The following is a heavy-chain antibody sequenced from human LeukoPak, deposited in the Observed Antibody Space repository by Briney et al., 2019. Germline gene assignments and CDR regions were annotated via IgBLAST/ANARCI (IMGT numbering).Heavy chain of an antibody. V-gene: IGHV4-59*12. J-gene: IGHJ6*03. CDR1: GDSISIYY. D-gene: IGHD3-16*01. CDR2: IDHTGST. Sequence: SETLSLTCSVSGDSISIYYWNWIRQPPGKGLEWIGYIDHTGSTNYNPSLNSRVTISRDTSTNHFSLKLSSVTAADTAVYYCASLGLRRSRRAYYYYYMDVWGKGTTVTISS. CDR3: ASLGLRRSRRAYYYYYMDV.